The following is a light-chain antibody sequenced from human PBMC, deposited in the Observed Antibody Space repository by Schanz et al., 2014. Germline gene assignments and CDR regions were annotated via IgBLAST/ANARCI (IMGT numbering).Light chain of an antibody. J-gene: IGLJ3*02. V-gene: IGLV2-14*01. Sequence: QSALTQPASVSGSPGQSITISCTGTSSDVGGYNYVSWYQQYPGKAPKLMIYHVSNRPSGVSNRFSGSKSGNTASLVISGLQAEDEADYYCSAYTRSSAHWFFGGGTKLTVL. CDR2: HVS. CDR3: SAYTRSSAHWF. CDR1: SSDVGGYNY.